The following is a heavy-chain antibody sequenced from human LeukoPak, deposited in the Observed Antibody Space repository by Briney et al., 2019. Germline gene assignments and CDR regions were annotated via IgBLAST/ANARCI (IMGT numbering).Heavy chain of an antibody. Sequence: PSETLSLTCAVYGGSFSGYYWSWIRQPPGKGLEWIGEINHSGSTNYNPSLKSRVTISVDKSKNQFSLKLSSVTAADTAVYYCATYCTNGVCYTSSWFDPWGQGTLVTVSS. J-gene: IGHJ5*02. CDR3: ATYCTNGVCYTSSWFDP. V-gene: IGHV4-34*01. CDR2: INHSGST. D-gene: IGHD2-8*01. CDR1: GGSFSGYY.